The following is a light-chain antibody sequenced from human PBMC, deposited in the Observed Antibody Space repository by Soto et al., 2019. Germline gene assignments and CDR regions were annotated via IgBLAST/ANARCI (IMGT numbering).Light chain of an antibody. CDR1: QSVSSN. J-gene: IGKJ2*01. V-gene: IGKV3D-15*01. Sequence: IVMTQSPATLSLSQRERATLSCRASQSVSSNLAWYQQKPGQAPRLLIYGASTRATGIPARFSGSGSGTEFTLTISSLQSEDFALYICQQYNNWPPYTFGQGTKLDI. CDR2: GAS. CDR3: QQYNNWPPYT.